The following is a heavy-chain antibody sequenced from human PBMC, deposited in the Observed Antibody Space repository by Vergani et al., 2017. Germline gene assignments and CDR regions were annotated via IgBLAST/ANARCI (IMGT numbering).Heavy chain of an antibody. J-gene: IGHJ6*02. CDR3: ARDNFNDPYGGGSYYYYYGMDV. CDR1: GFTFSSYW. CDR2: IKQDGSEK. V-gene: IGHV3-7*01. D-gene: IGHD4/OR15-4a*01. Sequence: EVQLVESGGGLVQPGGSLRLSCAASGFTFSSYWMSWVRQAPGKGLEWVANIKQDGSEKYNVDSVKGRFTISRDNAKNSLYLQMNSLRAEDTAVYYCARDNFNDPYGGGSYYYYYGMDVWGQGTTVTVSS.